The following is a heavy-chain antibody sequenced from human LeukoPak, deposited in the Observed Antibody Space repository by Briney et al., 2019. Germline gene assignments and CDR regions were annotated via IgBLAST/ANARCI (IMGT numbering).Heavy chain of an antibody. CDR2: IGTAGDT. CDR1: GFTFSSYD. V-gene: IGHV3-13*04. J-gene: IGHJ4*02. CDR3: ARELSRQAYSYGFDY. Sequence: SGGSLRLSCAASGFTFSSYDMHWVRQVTGKGLEWVSVIGTAGDTYYPGSVKGRFTISRENAKNSLYLQMNSLRVGDTAVYYCARELSRQAYSYGFDYCGQGILVTVSS. D-gene: IGHD5-18*01.